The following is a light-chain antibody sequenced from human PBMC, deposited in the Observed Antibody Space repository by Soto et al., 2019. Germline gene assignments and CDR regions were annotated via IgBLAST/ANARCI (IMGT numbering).Light chain of an antibody. J-gene: IGLJ2*01. CDR1: SSNIGNNY. CDR2: DNN. CDR3: GTWDSSLSAL. V-gene: IGLV1-51*01. Sequence: QSVLTQPPSVSAAPGQKVTISCSGSSSNIGNNYVSWYQQLPGTAPKPLIYDNNKRPSGIPDRFSGSKSGTSATLGITGLQTGDEADYYCGTWDSSLSALFGGGTKLTVL.